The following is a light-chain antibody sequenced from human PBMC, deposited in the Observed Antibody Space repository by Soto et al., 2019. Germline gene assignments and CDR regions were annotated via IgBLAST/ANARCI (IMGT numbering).Light chain of an antibody. V-gene: IGKV3-15*01. CDR3: QQYNNWPLT. CDR2: GAF. CDR1: QSVSSD. J-gene: IGKJ4*01. Sequence: ERVMTQAPATLSVSPGERATLSCRASQSVSSDLAWYQQKPGQGPRLLIYGAFNRATGVPARLSGSGSGTEFTLTISSLQSEDFAVYYCQQYNNWPLTFGGGTKVEIK.